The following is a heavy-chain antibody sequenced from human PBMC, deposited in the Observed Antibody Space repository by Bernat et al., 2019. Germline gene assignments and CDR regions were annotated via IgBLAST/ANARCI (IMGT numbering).Heavy chain of an antibody. CDR1: GFTFSSYG. CDR3: ARARGYDSYYFDY. J-gene: IGHJ4*02. Sequence: QVQLVESGGGVVQPGRSLRLSCAASGFTFSSYGMHWVRQAPGKGLEWVAVISYDGSNKYYADSVKGRFTISRDNSKNTLYLQMNSLRADDTAVYYCARARGYDSYYFDYWGQGTLVTVSS. CDR2: ISYDGSNK. V-gene: IGHV3-30*03. D-gene: IGHD5-12*01.